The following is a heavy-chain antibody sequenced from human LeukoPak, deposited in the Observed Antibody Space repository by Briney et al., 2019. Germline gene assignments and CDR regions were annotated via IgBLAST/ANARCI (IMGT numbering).Heavy chain of an antibody. J-gene: IGHJ4*02. D-gene: IGHD6-13*01. V-gene: IGHV3-21*01. CDR3: ARDSAAAGLDY. CDR2: IGSRGSYI. CDR1: GFTFSNFI. Sequence: GGSLRLSCAASGFTFSNFIMNWVRQAPGKGLEWVSSIGSRGSYIYYADSVKGRFTISRDNAKNSLYLQVNSLRAEDTATYYCARDSAAAGLDYWGQGTLVIVSS.